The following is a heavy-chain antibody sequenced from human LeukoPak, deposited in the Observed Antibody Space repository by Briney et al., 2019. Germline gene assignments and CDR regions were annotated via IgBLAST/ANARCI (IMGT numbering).Heavy chain of an antibody. D-gene: IGHD2-21*02. Sequence: GASVKVSCKASGYTFTSYYMHWVRQAPGQGLEWMGIINPSGGSTSYAQKFQGRFTMTRDMSTSTVYMELSSLRSEDTAVYYCARVGAYCGGDCYFDYWGQGTLVTVSS. CDR3: ARVGAYCGGDCYFDY. CDR2: INPSGGST. V-gene: IGHV1-46*01. J-gene: IGHJ4*02. CDR1: GYTFTSYY.